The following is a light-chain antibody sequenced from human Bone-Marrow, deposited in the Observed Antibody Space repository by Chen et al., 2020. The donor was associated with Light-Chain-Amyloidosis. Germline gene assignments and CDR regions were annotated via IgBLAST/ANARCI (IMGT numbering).Light chain of an antibody. CDR2: RNN. Sequence: QSVLTQTPSASGTPGQRGTISCSGASANIGINYVYWSQHFPGAAPNLLIHRNNQLPSGVHGRFSASMSGTSAFMAIGGLRSEVGADYDCAECEGSVSCYVFGTGIKVIVL. V-gene: IGLV1-47*01. CDR1: SANIGINY. J-gene: IGLJ1*01. CDR3: AECEGSVSCYV.